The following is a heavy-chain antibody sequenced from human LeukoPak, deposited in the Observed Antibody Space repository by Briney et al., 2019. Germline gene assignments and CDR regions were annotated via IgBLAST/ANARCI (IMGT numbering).Heavy chain of an antibody. CDR3: ARGGEQLVRGGYYYYYMDV. J-gene: IGHJ6*03. CDR2: MNPNSGNT. Sequence: ASVKVSCKASGYTFTSYDVNWVRQATGQGLEWMGWMNPNSGNTGYAQKFQGRVTITRNTSISTAYMELSSLRSEDTAVYYCARGGEQLVRGGYYYYYMDVWGKGTTVTVSS. D-gene: IGHD6-6*01. CDR1: GYTFTSYD. V-gene: IGHV1-8*03.